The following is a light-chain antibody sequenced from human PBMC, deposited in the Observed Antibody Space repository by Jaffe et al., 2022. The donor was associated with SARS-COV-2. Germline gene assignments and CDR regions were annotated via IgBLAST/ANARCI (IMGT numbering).Light chain of an antibody. CDR2: KAS. V-gene: IGKV1-5*03. CDR3: QQYNSYSGT. Sequence: DIQMTQSPSTLSASVGDRVTITCRASQSISSWLAWYQQKPGKAPKLLIYKASNLESGVPSRFSGSGSGTEFTLTISSLQPDDFATYYCQQYNSYSGTIGQGTKVEIK. CDR1: QSISSW. J-gene: IGKJ1*01.